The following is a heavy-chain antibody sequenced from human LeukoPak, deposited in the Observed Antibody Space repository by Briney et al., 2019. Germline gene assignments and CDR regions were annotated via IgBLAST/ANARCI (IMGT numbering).Heavy chain of an antibody. V-gene: IGHV4-59*12. Sequence: SETVSLTCTVSGGSIRSYYWSWIRQPPGKGLEWIGYTYYSGSTNSNPSLKSRVTISVDTSKNQFSLKVSSVTAADTAVYYCARALTPGYCSGGTCSYFDYWGQGTLVTVSS. D-gene: IGHD2-15*01. J-gene: IGHJ4*02. CDR2: TYYSGST. CDR3: ARALTPGYCSGGTCSYFDY. CDR1: GGSIRSYY.